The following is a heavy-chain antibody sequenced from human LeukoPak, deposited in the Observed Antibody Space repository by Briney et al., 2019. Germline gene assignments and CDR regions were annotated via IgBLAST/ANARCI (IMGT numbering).Heavy chain of an antibody. V-gene: IGHV4-61*02. CDR2: IYTSGST. CDR1: GGSISSGSYY. CDR3: ARHEEEDGYNAKTFDF. Sequence: KPSQTLSLTGTVSGGSISSGSYYWSWIRQPAGKGLEWIGRIYTSGSTDYNPSLKSRVTISVDTSKNQFSLKLSSVTAADTAVYYCARHEEEDGYNAKTFDFWGQGTLVTVSS. J-gene: IGHJ4*02. D-gene: IGHD5-24*01.